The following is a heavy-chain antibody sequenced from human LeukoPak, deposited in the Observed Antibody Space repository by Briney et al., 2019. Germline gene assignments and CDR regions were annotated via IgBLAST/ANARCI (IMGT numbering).Heavy chain of an antibody. CDR1: GGSITSGGYS. D-gene: IGHD4-17*01. V-gene: IGHV4-31*03. CDR3: ARTQSIYGDYLYWYFDL. J-gene: IGHJ2*01. Sequence: SETLSLTCTVSGGSITSGGYSWSWIRQHPGKGLEWIGYIYYSGNTYYNPSLKSRVSISVDTSKNQFSLKLSSVTAADTAVYYCARTQSIYGDYLYWYFDLWGRGTLVTVSS. CDR2: IYYSGNT.